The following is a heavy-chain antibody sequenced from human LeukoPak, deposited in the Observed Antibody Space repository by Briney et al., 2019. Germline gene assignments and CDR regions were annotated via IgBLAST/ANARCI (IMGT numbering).Heavy chain of an antibody. J-gene: IGHJ6*04. D-gene: IGHD1-26*01. Sequence: GALRLSCAGFWFPLCKSWVDLGRRAPGEGLEGVANIKKDGSGISYVDSVKGRFIISRDNARNSLYLQMNSLRVEDTAVYFCAGGSSMEVWGKGTAVTVSS. CDR3: AGGSSMEV. CDR1: WFPLCKSW. V-gene: IGHV3-7*03. CDR2: IKKDGSGI.